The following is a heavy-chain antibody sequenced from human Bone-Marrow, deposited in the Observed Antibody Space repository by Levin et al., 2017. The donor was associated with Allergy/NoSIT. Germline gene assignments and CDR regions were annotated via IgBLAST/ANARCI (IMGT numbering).Heavy chain of an antibody. J-gene: IGHJ4*02. CDR3: ARGIDSSSWYGY. CDR1: GFTFSSYE. Sequence: GGSLRLSCAASGFTFSSYEMNWVRQAPGKGLEWVSYISSSGSTIYYADSVKGRFTISRDNAKNSLYLQMNSLRAEDTAVYYCARGIDSSSWYGYWGQGTLVTVSS. V-gene: IGHV3-48*03. D-gene: IGHD6-13*01. CDR2: ISSSGSTI.